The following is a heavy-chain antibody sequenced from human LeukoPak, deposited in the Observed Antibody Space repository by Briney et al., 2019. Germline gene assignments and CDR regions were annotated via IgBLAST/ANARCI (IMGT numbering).Heavy chain of an antibody. CDR1: GGSFSGYY. Sequence: TSETLSLTCAVYGGSFSGYYWSWIRQPPGKGLEWIGEINHSGSTNYNPSLKSRVTISVDTSKNHCSLKLSSVTAADTAVYYCAIRTGNFDYWGQGTLVTVSS. CDR2: INHSGST. CDR3: AIRTGNFDY. J-gene: IGHJ4*02. D-gene: IGHD7-27*01. V-gene: IGHV4-34*01.